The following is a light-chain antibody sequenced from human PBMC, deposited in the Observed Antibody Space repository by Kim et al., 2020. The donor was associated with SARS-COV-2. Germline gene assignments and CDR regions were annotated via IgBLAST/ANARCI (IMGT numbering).Light chain of an antibody. Sequence: RQTDTPTCTGNNNNVGNEGAAWLQKNQSHPPQLLSSRSNRRPSGISERFSASRAGNTASLTITGLQREDEADYYCSAWDSSLGAWVFGGGTQLTVL. V-gene: IGLV10-54*04. CDR3: SAWDSSLGAWV. CDR1: NNNVGNEG. J-gene: IGLJ3*02. CDR2: RSN.